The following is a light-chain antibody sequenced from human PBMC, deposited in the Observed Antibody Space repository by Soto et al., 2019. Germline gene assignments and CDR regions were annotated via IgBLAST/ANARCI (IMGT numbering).Light chain of an antibody. J-gene: IGKJ5*01. CDR2: RAS. V-gene: IGKV3-15*01. Sequence: EIVMTQSPATLSVSPGETATLSCRASQSVSSNLAWYQQKPGQAPRLLIYRASTRATGIPARFRGSGSWTGFTLTICSLQSEDFAVYYCQQYYNWPPITFGQGTRLEIK. CDR3: QQYYNWPPIT. CDR1: QSVSSN.